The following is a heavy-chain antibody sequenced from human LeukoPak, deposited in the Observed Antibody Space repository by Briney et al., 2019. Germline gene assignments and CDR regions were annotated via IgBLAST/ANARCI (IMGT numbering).Heavy chain of an antibody. CDR3: AKGGVATMRDGYNYYYYYMEV. Sequence: PGGSLRLSCAAYGITFTSHAMSWVRQAPGKGLEWVSLINCSGGHTYYGDSVKGRFTISRDNSKSTLYLQMNSLRAEDTAVYYCAKGGVATMRDGYNYYYYYMEVWGRGTTVTVSS. D-gene: IGHD5-24*01. V-gene: IGHV3-23*01. CDR2: INCSGGHT. J-gene: IGHJ6*03. CDR1: GITFTSHA.